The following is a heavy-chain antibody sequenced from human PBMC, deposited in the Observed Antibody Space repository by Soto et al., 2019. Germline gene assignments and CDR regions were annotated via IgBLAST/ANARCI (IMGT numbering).Heavy chain of an antibody. Sequence: ASVKVSCKASGYTFTSYYINWVRQATGQGLEWMGWMNPNSGNTGYAQKFQGRVTMTRNTSISTAYMELSSLRSEDTAVYYCARDLPGIAAAGTPCDYWGQGTLVTVSS. J-gene: IGHJ4*02. D-gene: IGHD6-13*01. CDR3: ARDLPGIAAAGTPCDY. CDR2: MNPNSGNT. CDR1: GYTFTSYY. V-gene: IGHV1-8*01.